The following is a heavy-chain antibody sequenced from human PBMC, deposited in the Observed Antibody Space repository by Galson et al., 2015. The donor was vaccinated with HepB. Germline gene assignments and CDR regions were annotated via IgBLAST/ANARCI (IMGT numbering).Heavy chain of an antibody. CDR2: VYHSGRA. Sequence: LSLTCAVSGGSISSDYWWNWVRQPPGKGLEWIGEVYHSGRANYNPSLKSRVTMSVDESNNLFSLKLNSVTAADTAVYFCAKEYNYGYGDYWGQGTLVTVSS. J-gene: IGHJ4*02. D-gene: IGHD5-18*01. CDR1: GGSISSDYW. V-gene: IGHV4-4*01. CDR3: AKEYNYGYGDY.